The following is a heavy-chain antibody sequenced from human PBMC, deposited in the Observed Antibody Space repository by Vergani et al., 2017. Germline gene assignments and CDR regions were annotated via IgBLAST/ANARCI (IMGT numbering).Heavy chain of an antibody. D-gene: IGHD1-1*01. CDR2: IRNKANDYTT. V-gene: IGHV3-72*01. J-gene: IGHJ3*02. CDR1: GFIFSDHY. CDR3: VRVKGSNWNDHLYDI. Sequence: EVQLMESGGGWAQPGGSLRLSCAASGFIFSDHYMDWVRQAPGKGLGWVGRIRNKANDYTTQYAASVKGRFTISRDDTKSYLYLQMNSLQTEDTALYYCVRVKGSNWNDHLYDIWGQGTLVTVSS.